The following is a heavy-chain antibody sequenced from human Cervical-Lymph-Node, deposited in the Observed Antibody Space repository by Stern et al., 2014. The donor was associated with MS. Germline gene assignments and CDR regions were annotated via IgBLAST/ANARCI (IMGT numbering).Heavy chain of an antibody. D-gene: IGHD3-22*01. V-gene: IGHV3-30*03. CDR2: ISYDGSNE. J-gene: IGHJ4*02. CDR3: ARGDDSSGRLDAKLDY. CDR1: GFTFSNYG. Sequence: VQLVQSGGGVVQPGRSLRLSCAASGFTFSNYGMHWVRQAPGKGLEWVAVISYDGSNEYYADSVKGRFTISRDNSKNTLYLQMNSLTAEDTAVYYCARGDDSSGRLDAKLDYWGQGTLVTVSS.